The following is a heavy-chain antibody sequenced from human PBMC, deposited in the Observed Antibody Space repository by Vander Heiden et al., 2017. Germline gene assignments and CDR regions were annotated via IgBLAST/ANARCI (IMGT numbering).Heavy chain of an antibody. J-gene: IGHJ4*02. CDR1: GGSIRGYY. D-gene: IGHD2-21*01. CDR2: IGSSGNT. Sequence: QVQLQESGPGLVKTSETLSLTCTVSGGSIRGYYWNWIRQPAGKGLEWIGRIGSSGNTNYNPSLNSRVTLSVDMSKNQFSLKLTSMTAADTAVYYCTRGEHGCDYWGQGTLVTVSS. V-gene: IGHV4-4*07. CDR3: TRGEHGCDY.